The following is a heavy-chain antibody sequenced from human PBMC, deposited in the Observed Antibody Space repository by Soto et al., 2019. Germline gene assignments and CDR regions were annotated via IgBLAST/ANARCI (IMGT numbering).Heavy chain of an antibody. V-gene: IGHV1-69*06. Sequence: SVKVSCKASGGTFSSYAISWVRQSPGQGLEWMGGIIPIFGTANYAQKFQGRVTITADKSTSTAYMELSSLRSEDTAVYYCARELSGYYLNWFDPWGQGTLVTVSS. CDR2: IIPIFGTA. J-gene: IGHJ5*02. D-gene: IGHD3-22*01. CDR1: GGTFSSYA. CDR3: ARELSGYYLNWFDP.